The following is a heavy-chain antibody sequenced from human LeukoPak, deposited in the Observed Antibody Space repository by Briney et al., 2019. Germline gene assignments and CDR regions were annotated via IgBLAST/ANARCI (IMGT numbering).Heavy chain of an antibody. Sequence: GGSLRLSCAASGFTFSSYSMNWVRQAPGKGLEWVSSISSSSSYIYYADSVKGRFTISRDNAKNSLYLQMNSLRAEDTAVYYCAREVIAAAGNDYWGKGTLVTVSS. CDR3: AREVIAAAGNDY. CDR1: GFTFSSYS. V-gene: IGHV3-21*01. D-gene: IGHD6-13*01. CDR2: ISSSSSYI. J-gene: IGHJ4*02.